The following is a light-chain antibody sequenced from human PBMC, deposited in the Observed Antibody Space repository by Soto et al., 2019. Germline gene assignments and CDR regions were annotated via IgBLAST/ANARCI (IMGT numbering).Light chain of an antibody. Sequence: DIQMTQSPSTLSGSVGDRVTITCRASQRISSWLAWYQQKPGKAPNLLIYKASSLESGVPSRFSGSGSGTEFTLTISSLQPDDFATYYCQHYNSYSEAFGQGTKVDIK. J-gene: IGKJ1*01. CDR3: QHYNSYSEA. V-gene: IGKV1-5*03. CDR2: KAS. CDR1: QRISSW.